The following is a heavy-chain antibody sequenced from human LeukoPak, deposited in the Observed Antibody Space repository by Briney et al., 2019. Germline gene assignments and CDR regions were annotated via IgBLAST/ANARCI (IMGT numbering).Heavy chain of an antibody. CDR3: ARVVASTSIDS. J-gene: IGHJ4*02. V-gene: IGHV4-38-2*02. Sequence: SETLSLTCIVSGYSIISDYFWGWVRQPPGKGPEWIGSIFHSGSVYYNPSLKSRVTISVDPFKNRFSLKLTSVTAADTAVYYCARVVASTSIDSWGQGALVTVSS. CDR1: GYSIISDYF. CDR2: IFHSGSV. D-gene: IGHD2-15*01.